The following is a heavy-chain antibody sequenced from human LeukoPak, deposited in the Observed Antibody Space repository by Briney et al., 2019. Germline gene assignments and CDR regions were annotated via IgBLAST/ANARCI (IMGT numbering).Heavy chain of an antibody. CDR1: GFIFSSNS. CDR3: ARGSSHSPNWFDP. Sequence: GGSLRLSCAASGFIFSSNSMNWVRQAPGKGLEWVASISGSSSNKYYADSVQGRFTISRDNAKNSLYLQMNSLRAEDTAVYYCARGSSHSPNWFDPWGQGTLVTVSS. J-gene: IGHJ5*02. V-gene: IGHV3-21*01. D-gene: IGHD1-26*01. CDR2: ISGSSSNK.